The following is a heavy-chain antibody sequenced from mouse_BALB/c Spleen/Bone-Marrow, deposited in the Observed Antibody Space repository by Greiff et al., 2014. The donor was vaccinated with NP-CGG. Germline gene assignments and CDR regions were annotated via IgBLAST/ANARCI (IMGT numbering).Heavy chain of an antibody. D-gene: IGHD1-1*01. J-gene: IGHJ2*01. CDR3: AGSYYGSTFDY. Sequence: VQLKESGGGLVELGGSLKLSCAASGLTFSSYYTSWVRQTPEKRLELVAAINSYGGSTYYPDTVKGRFTISRDNAKNTLYLQMSSLKSEDTALYYCAGSYYGSTFDYWGQGTTLIVSS. CDR1: GLTFSSYY. V-gene: IGHV5-6-2*01. CDR2: INSYGGST.